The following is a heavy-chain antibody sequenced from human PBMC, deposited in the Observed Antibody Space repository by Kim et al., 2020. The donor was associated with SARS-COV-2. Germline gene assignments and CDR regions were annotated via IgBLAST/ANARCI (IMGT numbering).Heavy chain of an antibody. J-gene: IGHJ4*02. D-gene: IGHD1-1*01. V-gene: IGHV3-7*01. CDR2: GSEK. Sequence: GSEKYYVDSVKGRFTISRDNAKNSLYLQLNSLRAEDTAVYYCARENWRFDYWGQGTLVTVSS. CDR3: ARENWRFDY.